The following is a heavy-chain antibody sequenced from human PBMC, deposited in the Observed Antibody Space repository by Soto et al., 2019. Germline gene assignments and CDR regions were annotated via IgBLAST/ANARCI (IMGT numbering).Heavy chain of an antibody. CDR2: IYSGGST. Sequence: GGSLRLSCAASGFTASSNYMSWVRQAPGKGLEWVSVIYSGGSTYYADSVKGRFTISRHNSKNTLYLQMNSLRAEDTAVYYCARALYDYIWGSFIDSGQGTLVTVSS. J-gene: IGHJ4*02. CDR1: GFTASSNY. CDR3: ARALYDYIWGSFID. D-gene: IGHD3-16*01. V-gene: IGHV3-53*04.